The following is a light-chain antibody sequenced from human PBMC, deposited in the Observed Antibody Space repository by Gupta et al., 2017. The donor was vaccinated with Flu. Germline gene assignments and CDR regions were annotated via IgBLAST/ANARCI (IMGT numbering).Light chain of an antibody. Sequence: ITISSAGTTSDVVAYNYVSWYQQHTGTAPKLLMCDDSNRPAGVPERFSGSKSGTTASLIINGLQAEDEADYYCTSYKSSKNRGLFGGGTKLTVL. CDR2: DDS. V-gene: IGLV2-14*03. CDR1: TSDVVAYNY. J-gene: IGLJ3*02. CDR3: TSYKSSKNRGL.